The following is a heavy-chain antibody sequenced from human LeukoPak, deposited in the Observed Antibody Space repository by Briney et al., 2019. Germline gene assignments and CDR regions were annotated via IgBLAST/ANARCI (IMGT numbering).Heavy chain of an antibody. Sequence: SQTLSLTCTVSGGSISSGDYYWSWIRQPPGKGLEWIGYIYYSGSAYYNPSLKSRVTISVDTSKNQFSLKLSSVTAADTAVYYCARVQSRYDFWSGYYTGNAFDIWGQGTMVTVSS. V-gene: IGHV4-30-4*08. CDR1: GGSISSGDYY. J-gene: IGHJ3*02. D-gene: IGHD3-3*01. CDR2: IYYSGSA. CDR3: ARVQSRYDFWSGYYTGNAFDI.